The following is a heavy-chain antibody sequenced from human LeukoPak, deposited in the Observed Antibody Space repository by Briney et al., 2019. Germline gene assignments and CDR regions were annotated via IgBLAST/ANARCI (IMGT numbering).Heavy chain of an antibody. Sequence: GGSLRLSCAASGFIFSNYAMSWVRQAPGKGLEWVAVISYDGRNKYYADSVKGRFTISRDTSKNTLYLQMNSLRAEDTAVYYCASEDGHNPNLGFDYWGQGTLVTVSS. CDR1: GFIFSNYA. J-gene: IGHJ4*02. CDR3: ASEDGHNPNLGFDY. D-gene: IGHD5-24*01. CDR2: ISYDGRNK. V-gene: IGHV3-30*03.